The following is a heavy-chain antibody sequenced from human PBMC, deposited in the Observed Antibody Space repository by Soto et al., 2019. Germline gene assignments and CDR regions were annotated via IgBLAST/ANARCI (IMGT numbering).Heavy chain of an antibody. CDR3: ARESHDILTGPPWVWYFDL. V-gene: IGHV4-34*01. Sequence: QVQLQQWGAGPLRPLETLSLTCGVSGGSFSGYYWAWIRQSPGKGLEWIGEINDRGSINYNPSLKSRVINSVDTSKNHYSLNLRSVPAADTAVYYCARESHDILTGPPWVWYFDLWGRGTLVTVSS. D-gene: IGHD3-9*01. J-gene: IGHJ2*01. CDR1: GGSFSGYY. CDR2: INDRGSI.